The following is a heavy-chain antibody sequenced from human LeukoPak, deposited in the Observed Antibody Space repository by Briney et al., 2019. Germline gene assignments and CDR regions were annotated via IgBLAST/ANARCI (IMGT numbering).Heavy chain of an antibody. J-gene: IGHJ4*02. CDR1: GFTVTSKY. V-gene: IGHV3-53*01. CDR3: SRHRSPRVFDC. CDR2: IYSGGST. Sequence: GGSLRPSCPPSGFTVTSKYMSWVRQPPGKGLEWVSFIYSGGSTSYAESVKGRFTISRAHTKNTLYLQMTSLRAEDTAVEYCSRHRSPRVFDCWGQ.